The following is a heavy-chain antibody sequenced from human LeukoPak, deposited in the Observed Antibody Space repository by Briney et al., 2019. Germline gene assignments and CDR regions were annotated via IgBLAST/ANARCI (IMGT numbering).Heavy chain of an antibody. CDR3: TTVDYYDSSGYYHY. Sequence: GGSLRLSCAASGFTFSNAWMNWVRQAPGKGLEWVGRIKSKTDGGTTDYAAPVKGRFAISRDDSKNTLYLQMNSPKTEDTAVYYCTTVDYYDSSGYYHYWGQGTLVTVSS. J-gene: IGHJ4*02. CDR1: GFTFSNAW. CDR2: IKSKTDGGTT. D-gene: IGHD3-22*01. V-gene: IGHV3-15*07.